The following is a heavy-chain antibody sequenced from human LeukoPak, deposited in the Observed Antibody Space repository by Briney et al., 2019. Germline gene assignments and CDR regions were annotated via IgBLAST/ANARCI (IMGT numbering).Heavy chain of an antibody. CDR1: GFTFSSYA. CDR3: AKDKGGATIYYYYGMDV. V-gene: IGHV3-23*01. J-gene: IGHJ6*02. CDR2: ISGSGGST. Sequence: GGSLRLSCAASGFTFSSYAMSWVRQAPGKGLELVSAISGSGGSTYYADSVKGRFTISRDNSKNKLYLQMNSLRAEDTAVYYCAKDKGGATIYYYYGMDVWGQGTTVTVSS. D-gene: IGHD1-26*01.